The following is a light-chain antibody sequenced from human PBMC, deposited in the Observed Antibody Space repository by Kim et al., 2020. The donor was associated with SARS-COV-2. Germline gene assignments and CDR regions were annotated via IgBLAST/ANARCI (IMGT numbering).Light chain of an antibody. CDR2: DAS. CDR3: QQYGASSLT. Sequence: TPRERATLSCRASQSVSNSRLAWYQQKPGQAPRLLIYDASSRATGITDRFSGSGSGTDFTLTISRLEPEDFAVYYCQQYGASSLTFGGGTKVDIK. V-gene: IGKV3-20*01. J-gene: IGKJ4*01. CDR1: QSVSNSR.